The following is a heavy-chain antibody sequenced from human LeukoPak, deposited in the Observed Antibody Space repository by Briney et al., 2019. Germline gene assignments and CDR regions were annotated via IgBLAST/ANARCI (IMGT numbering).Heavy chain of an antibody. V-gene: IGHV4-59*11. Sequence: SETLSLTCTVSGGSISSHYWSWIRQPPGKGLEWIGYIYYSGSTNYNPSLKSRVTISVDTSKNQFSLKLSSVTAADTAVYYCARGIKAGLGEAPAYWGQGTLVTVSS. J-gene: IGHJ4*02. D-gene: IGHD3-10*01. CDR3: ARGIKAGLGEAPAY. CDR2: IYYSGST. CDR1: GGSISSHY.